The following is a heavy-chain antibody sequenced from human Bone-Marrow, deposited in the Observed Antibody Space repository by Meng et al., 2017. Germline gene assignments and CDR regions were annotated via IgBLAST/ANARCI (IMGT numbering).Heavy chain of an antibody. CDR1: GYTFTSYY. Sequence: ASVKVSCKASGYTFTSYYMHWVRQAPGQGLEWMGWISAYNGNTNYAQKLQGRVTMTTDTSTSTAYMELRSLRSDDTAVYYCARDLGFWDSSGYYQGYFDYWGQGTLVTVSS. V-gene: IGHV1-18*04. CDR3: ARDLGFWDSSGYYQGYFDY. D-gene: IGHD3-22*01. CDR2: ISAYNGNT. J-gene: IGHJ4*02.